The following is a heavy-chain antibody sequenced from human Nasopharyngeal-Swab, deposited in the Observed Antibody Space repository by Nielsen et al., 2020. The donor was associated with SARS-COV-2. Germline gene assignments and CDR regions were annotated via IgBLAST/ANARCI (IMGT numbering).Heavy chain of an antibody. Sequence: GESLKISCAASGFTFSSYWMSWVRQAPGKGLEWVAHIKQSGSGQYYVDSVKGRFTISRDNAKNSLSLQMNSLRAEDTAVYCCARYCSTTSCPRGFDYWGQGTLVTVSS. CDR1: GFTFSSYW. CDR3: ARYCSTTSCPRGFDY. J-gene: IGHJ4*02. CDR2: IKQSGSGQ. V-gene: IGHV3-7*01. D-gene: IGHD2-2*01.